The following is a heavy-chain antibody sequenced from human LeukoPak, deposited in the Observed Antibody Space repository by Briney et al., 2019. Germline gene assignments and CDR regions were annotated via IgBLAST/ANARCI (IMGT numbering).Heavy chain of an antibody. D-gene: IGHD3-22*01. CDR3: ARGYFDSRGYYDENY. J-gene: IGHJ4*02. CDR1: GYTFTSYP. V-gene: IGHV1-3*01. Sequence: ASVKVSCKASGYTFTSYPMHWVRQAPGQRLERMGWINAGNGNTKYSQMFQGRVTITRDTSASTAYMELSSLRSEDTAVYYCARGYFDSRGYYDENYWGQGTLVTVSS. CDR2: INAGNGNT.